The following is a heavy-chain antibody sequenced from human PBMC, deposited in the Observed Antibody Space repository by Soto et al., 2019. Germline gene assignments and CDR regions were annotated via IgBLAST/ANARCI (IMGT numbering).Heavy chain of an antibody. CDR2: IKQDGSGE. D-gene: IGHD3-10*01. V-gene: IGHV3-7*01. CDR1: GFTFSTYW. J-gene: IGHJ6*02. CDR3: ARDRGPPRYLYYGMDV. Sequence: LRLSCAASGFTFSTYWMSWVRQAPGKGLEWVGNIKQDGSGENYVDSVKGRFTISRDNANHSLYLQMNSLRAEDTAVYYCARDRGPPRYLYYGMDVWGQGTTVTVSS.